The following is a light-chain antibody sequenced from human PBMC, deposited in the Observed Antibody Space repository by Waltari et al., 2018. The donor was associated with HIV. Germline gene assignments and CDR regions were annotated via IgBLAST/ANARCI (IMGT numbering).Light chain of an antibody. Sequence: DIKMTQSPSSLSASVGDRVTITCRTSQNINNFLNWYQQKPGKAPKLLIYSASTLESGVPSRFSGSGSRTSFTLTISGLQPDDFATYYCRQSYGPPLTFGPGTKVDL. V-gene: IGKV1-39*01. CDR2: SAS. CDR1: QNINNF. CDR3: RQSYGPPLT. J-gene: IGKJ3*01.